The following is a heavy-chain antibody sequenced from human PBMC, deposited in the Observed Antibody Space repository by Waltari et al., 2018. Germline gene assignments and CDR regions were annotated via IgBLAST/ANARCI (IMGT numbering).Heavy chain of an antibody. CDR3: ARVRFHQQQWELLRNAFDI. D-gene: IGHD1-26*01. CDR2: IYYSGST. J-gene: IGHJ3*02. V-gene: IGHV4-59*08. Sequence: QVQLQESGPGLVKPSETLSLTCTVSGGSISSYYWSWIRQPPGKGLEWIGYIYYSGSTNYNPSLKSRVTISVDTSKNQFSLKLSSVTAADTAVYYCARVRFHQQQWELLRNAFDIWGQGTMVTVSS. CDR1: GGSISSYY.